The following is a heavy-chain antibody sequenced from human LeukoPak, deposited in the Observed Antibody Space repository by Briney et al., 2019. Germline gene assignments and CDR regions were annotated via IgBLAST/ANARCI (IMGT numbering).Heavy chain of an antibody. V-gene: IGHV3-30*18. J-gene: IGHJ6*02. Sequence: GRSLRLSCAASGFTFSSYGMHWVRQAPGKGLEWVAVISYDGSNKYYADSVKGRFTISRDNSKNTLYLQMNSLRAEDTAVYYCAKDRYGGNSGTLYYCYYGMDVWGQGTTVTVSS. CDR2: ISYDGSNK. CDR1: GFTFSSYG. D-gene: IGHD4-23*01. CDR3: AKDRYGGNSGTLYYCYYGMDV.